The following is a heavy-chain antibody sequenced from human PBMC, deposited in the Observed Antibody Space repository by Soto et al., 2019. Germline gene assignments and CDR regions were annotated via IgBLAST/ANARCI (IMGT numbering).Heavy chain of an antibody. V-gene: IGHV4-38-2*01. CDR1: GFPVSYGYY. D-gene: IGHD2-2*01. Sequence: SETLSLTCGVSGFPVSYGYYWGWIRQPPGKGLEWLGSIYQSGKTYYNPSLKSRLTLSMDTSKNEFSVRLRSVTAADTAVYFCARLYCSSVSCYNDYWGPGXQVTVYS. CDR3: ARLYCSSVSCYNDY. J-gene: IGHJ4*02. CDR2: IYQSGKT.